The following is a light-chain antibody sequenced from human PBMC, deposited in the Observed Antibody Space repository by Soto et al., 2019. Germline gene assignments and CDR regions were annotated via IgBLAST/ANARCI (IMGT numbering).Light chain of an antibody. CDR1: QSVSSY. CDR2: HAS. J-gene: IGKJ1*01. CDR3: QQYDKYST. Sequence: EIVLTQSPATLSLSLGERATLSCRASQSVSSYLAWYQQKPGQSPRLLIYHASNRATGIPARFSGSGSGTDFTLTISSLEPEDFAIYFCQQYDKYSTFGHGTKVDVK. V-gene: IGKV3-11*01.